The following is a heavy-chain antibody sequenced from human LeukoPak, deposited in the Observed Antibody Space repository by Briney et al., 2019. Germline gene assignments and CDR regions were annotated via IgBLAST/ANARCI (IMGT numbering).Heavy chain of an antibody. CDR2: MNPNSGNT. CDR3: ARDEGLWFGEYIYNWFDP. J-gene: IGHJ5*02. V-gene: IGHV1-8*03. D-gene: IGHD3-10*01. Sequence: GASVKVSCKASGYTFTSYDINWVRQATGQGLEWMGWMNPNSGNTGYAQKFQGRGTITRNTSISTAYMELSRLRSDDTAVYYCARDEGLWFGEYIYNWFDPWGQGTLVTVSS. CDR1: GYTFTSYD.